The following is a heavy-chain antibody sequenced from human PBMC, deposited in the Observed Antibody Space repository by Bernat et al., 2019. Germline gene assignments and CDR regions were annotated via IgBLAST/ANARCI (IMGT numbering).Heavy chain of an antibody. V-gene: IGHV3-73*01. J-gene: IGHJ4*02. D-gene: IGHD3-22*01. CDR3: TVDSSVLAFRDY. CDR2: IRSKANSYAT. CDR1: GFTFSGSA. Sequence: EVQLVESGGGLVQPGGSLKLSCAASGFTFSGSAMHWVRQASGKGLEWVGRIRSKANSYATAYAASVKGRFTISRDDSKNTAYLQMNSLKTEDTAVYYCTVDSSVLAFRDYWGQGTLVTVSS.